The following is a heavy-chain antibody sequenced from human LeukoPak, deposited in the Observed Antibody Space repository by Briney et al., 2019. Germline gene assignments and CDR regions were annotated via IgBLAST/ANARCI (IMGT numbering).Heavy chain of an antibody. CDR3: ARGSTTVVTENWFDP. Sequence: PSETLSLTCTVSGGSISSYYWSWIRQPAAKGLEWIGRIYTSGSTNYNPSLKSRVTMSVDTSKNQFSLKLSSVTAADTAVYYCARGSTTVVTENWFDPWGQGTLVTVSS. V-gene: IGHV4-4*07. CDR2: IYTSGST. CDR1: GGSISSYY. D-gene: IGHD4-17*01. J-gene: IGHJ5*02.